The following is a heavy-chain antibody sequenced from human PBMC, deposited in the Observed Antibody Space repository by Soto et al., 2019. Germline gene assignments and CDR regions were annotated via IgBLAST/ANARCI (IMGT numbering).Heavy chain of an antibody. CDR2: IWYDGSKK. J-gene: IGHJ6*02. V-gene: IGHV3-33*01. D-gene: IGHD3-3*01. CDR1: GFTFSSFG. Sequence: QVQVVESGGGVVQPGRSLRLSCAASGFTFSSFGMHWVRQAPGKGLEWVSLIWYDGSKKSYGDSVKGRFTISRDNSRNTVYLQKNSLRADDTAVYYCARDASYYSLGSGYYPSRNGMDDGGQGTTVTVSS. CDR3: ARDASYYSLGSGYYPSRNGMDD.